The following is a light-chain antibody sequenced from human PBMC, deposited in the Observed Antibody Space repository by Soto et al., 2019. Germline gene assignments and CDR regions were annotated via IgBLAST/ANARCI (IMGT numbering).Light chain of an antibody. CDR3: CSYAGNSLWV. V-gene: IGLV2-11*01. CDR1: SSDVGGSNL. Sequence: QSALTQPRSVSGSPGQSVTISCNGTSSDVGGSNLVSWYQQHAGRAPKLVIYDVIKRPSGVPDRFSGSKSGNTASLTISGLQVEDEADYYCCSYAGNSLWVFGGGTKLTVL. J-gene: IGLJ3*02. CDR2: DVI.